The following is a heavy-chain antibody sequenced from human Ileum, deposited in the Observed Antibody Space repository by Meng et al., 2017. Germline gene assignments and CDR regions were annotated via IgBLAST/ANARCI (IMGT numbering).Heavy chain of an antibody. J-gene: IGHJ4*02. V-gene: IGHV4-4*07. D-gene: IGHD4/OR15-4a*01. CDR1: GGSISNYY. CDR3: ARGSKHSSDYDYLDS. CDR2: MYGSGGT. Sequence: SETLSLTCTVSGGSISNYYWGWIRQPVGKGLEWIGRMYGSGGTNYNPSLKRRVTMSVDPSKDQFSLKLTSVTAADTAVYYCARGSKHSSDYDYLDSWGQGTLVTVSS.